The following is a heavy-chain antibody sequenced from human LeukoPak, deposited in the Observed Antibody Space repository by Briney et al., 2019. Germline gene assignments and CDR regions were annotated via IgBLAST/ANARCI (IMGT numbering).Heavy chain of an antibody. CDR3: ARDRVPRDYDILTGYYNRNAFDI. J-gene: IGHJ3*02. Sequence: GGSLRLSCAASGFTFRNAWMSWVRQAPGKGLEWVALISYDGSNKYYADSVKGRFTISRDNSKNTLYLQMNSLRPEDTAVYYCARDRVPRDYDILTGYYNRNAFDIWGQGTMVTVSS. D-gene: IGHD3-9*01. CDR2: ISYDGSNK. CDR1: GFTFRNAW. V-gene: IGHV3-30-3*01.